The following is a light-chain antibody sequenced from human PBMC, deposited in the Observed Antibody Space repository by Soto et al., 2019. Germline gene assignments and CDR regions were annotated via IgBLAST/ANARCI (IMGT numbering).Light chain of an antibody. Sequence: EIVLKQSPATLSLSPGERATLSCRASQSVSSYLAWYQQKPGQAPRLLIYDASNRATGIPARFSGNGSGTDFTLTISSLEPEDVAVYYCQQRSNWQVTFGQGTRLEIK. CDR3: QQRSNWQVT. J-gene: IGKJ5*01. V-gene: IGKV3-11*01. CDR2: DAS. CDR1: QSVSSY.